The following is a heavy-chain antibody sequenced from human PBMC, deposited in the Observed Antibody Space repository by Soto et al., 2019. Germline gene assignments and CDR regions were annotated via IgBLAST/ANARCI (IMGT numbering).Heavy chain of an antibody. Sequence: GESLKISCKASGYTFTKYWIGWVRQMPGKGLEWMAVIYPGDSDIRYSPSFQGQVTISADKSISTAYLQWSSLKASDTAMYYCARPGRITQDAFDIWGLGTMVTVSS. V-gene: IGHV5-51*01. CDR1: GYTFTKYW. J-gene: IGHJ3*02. CDR3: ARPGRITQDAFDI. CDR2: IYPGDSDI.